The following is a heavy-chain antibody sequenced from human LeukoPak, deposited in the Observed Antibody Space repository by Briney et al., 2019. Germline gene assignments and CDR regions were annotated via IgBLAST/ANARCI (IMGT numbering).Heavy chain of an antibody. V-gene: IGHV3-23*01. CDR1: AFTFGSFG. Sequence: GGSLRLSCAASAFTFGSFGMIWVRQAPGKGLEWVSSISDTGDSTFYADSVKGRFTISRDNSKNTLYLQMNSLRAEDTAVYYCAKELAATYTAPAYWGQGPLVIVFS. CDR2: ISDTGDST. J-gene: IGHJ4*02. D-gene: IGHD6-25*01. CDR3: AKELAATYTAPAY.